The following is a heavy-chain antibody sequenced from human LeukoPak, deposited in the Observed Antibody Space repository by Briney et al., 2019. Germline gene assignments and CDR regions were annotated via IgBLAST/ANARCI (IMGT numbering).Heavy chain of an antibody. CDR2: IIPIFGTA. CDR1: GGTFSSYA. D-gene: IGHD2-2*01. Sequence: SVKVSCKASGGTFSSYAISWVRQAPGQGLEWMGGIIPIFGTANYAQKFQGRVTITADESTSTAYMELSSLRSEDTAVYYCATARWDIVVVPAAIWFDPWGQGTLVTVSS. J-gene: IGHJ5*02. V-gene: IGHV1-69*13. CDR3: ATARWDIVVVPAAIWFDP.